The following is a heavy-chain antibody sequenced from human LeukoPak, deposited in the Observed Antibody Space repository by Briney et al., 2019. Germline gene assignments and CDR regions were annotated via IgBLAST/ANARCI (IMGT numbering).Heavy chain of an antibody. CDR2: IYHSGNT. CDR3: ARDEVVLADLRGY. Sequence: SETLSLTCTVSGSSITSAYYWGWIRQPPGKGLEWLGSIYHSGNTYYSPSLKSRLTLSIDTSKNQFSLKLSSVTAADTAVYYCARDEVVLADLRGYWGQGTLVTVSS. CDR1: GSSITSAYY. V-gene: IGHV4-38-2*02. D-gene: IGHD2-2*01. J-gene: IGHJ4*02.